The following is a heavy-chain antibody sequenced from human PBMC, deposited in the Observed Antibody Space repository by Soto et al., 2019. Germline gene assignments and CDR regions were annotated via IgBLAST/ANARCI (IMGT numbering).Heavy chain of an antibody. J-gene: IGHJ4*02. CDR2: ISGRGVDT. CDR1: GFCFSSLA. CDR3: AKDQTDVTLFDY. V-gene: IGHV3-23*01. Sequence: GGSLRLSCAASGFCFSSLAMCWVRQAPGKGLEWVSSISGRGVDTLYADSVKGRFTISRDNSRNTLYLQVNSLRAEDTAVYYCAKDQTDVTLFDYWGQGTLVTVSS. D-gene: IGHD2-21*02.